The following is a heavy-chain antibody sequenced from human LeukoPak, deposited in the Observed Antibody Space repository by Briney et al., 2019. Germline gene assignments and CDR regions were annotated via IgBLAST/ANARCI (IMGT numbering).Heavy chain of an antibody. CDR1: GFTVSSTY. CDR2: ITSGGNS. J-gene: IGHJ4*02. V-gene: IGHV3-66*01. D-gene: IGHD3-16*01. Sequence: PGGSLRLSCAASGFTVSSTYMNWVRQAPGKGLEWVSVITSGGNSYYADSVKGRFTISRDNSKNTLYLQMNSLRAEDTAVYYCTRNLYGDCWGQGTLVTVSS. CDR3: TRNLYGDC.